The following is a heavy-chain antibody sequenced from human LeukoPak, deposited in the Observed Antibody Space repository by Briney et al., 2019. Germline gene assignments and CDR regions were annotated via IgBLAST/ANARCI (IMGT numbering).Heavy chain of an antibody. CDR1: GFTFSSYE. V-gene: IGHV3-48*03. D-gene: IGHD4-17*01. Sequence: GGSLRLSCAASGFTFSSYEMNWVRQAPGKGLEWVSYISSSGSTIYYADSVKGRFTISRDNAKNSLYLQMNRLRAEDTAVYSCARAQGDGAYPDYCGQATLVTVSS. CDR3: ARAQGDGAYPDY. CDR2: ISSSGSTI. J-gene: IGHJ4*02.